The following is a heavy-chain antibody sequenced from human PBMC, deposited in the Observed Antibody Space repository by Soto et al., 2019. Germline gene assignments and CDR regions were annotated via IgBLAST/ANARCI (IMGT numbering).Heavy chain of an antibody. V-gene: IGHV3-30-3*01. CDR2: MSYDGANI. D-gene: IGHD3-10*01. J-gene: IGHJ4*02. Sequence: QVQLVESGGGVIQPGRSLRLSCAASGFSFGAYAMFWVRQAPGKGLEWVATMSYDGANIYYADSVKGRFTISRDNSKNTLYVKMNSLRIEDTAIYYCARDRSGIRGFDYWGQGTQVTVSS. CDR1: GFSFGAYA. CDR3: ARDRSGIRGFDY.